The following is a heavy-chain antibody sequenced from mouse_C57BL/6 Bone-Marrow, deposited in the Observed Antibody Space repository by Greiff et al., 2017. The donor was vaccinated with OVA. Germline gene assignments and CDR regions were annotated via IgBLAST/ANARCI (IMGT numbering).Heavy chain of an antibody. CDR1: GFNIKDDY. D-gene: IGHD1-3*01. CDR2: IDPENGDT. J-gene: IGHJ1*03. CDR3: ATESCSYWYFDV. V-gene: IGHV14-4*01. Sequence: EVQLQQSGAELVRPGASVKLSCTASGFNIKDDYMNWVKQRPEQGLEWIGWIDPENGDTEYASKFQGKATITADTSSNTAYLQLSSLTSEDTAVYYCATESCSYWYFDVWGTGTTVTVSS.